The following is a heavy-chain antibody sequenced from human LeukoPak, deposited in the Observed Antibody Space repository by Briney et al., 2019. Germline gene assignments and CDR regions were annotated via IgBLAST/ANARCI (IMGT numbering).Heavy chain of an antibody. V-gene: IGHV1-18*01. J-gene: IGHJ6*02. D-gene: IGHD3-10*01. CDR3: ARDKYYYGSGSPSPFNGGYYGMDV. CDR1: GYTFTSYG. Sequence: ASVKVSCKASGYTFTSYGISWVRQASGQGLEWMGWISAYNGNTNYAQKLQGRVTMTTDTSTSTAYMELRSLRSDDTAVYYCARDKYYYGSGSPSPFNGGYYGMDVWGQGITVTVSS. CDR2: ISAYNGNT.